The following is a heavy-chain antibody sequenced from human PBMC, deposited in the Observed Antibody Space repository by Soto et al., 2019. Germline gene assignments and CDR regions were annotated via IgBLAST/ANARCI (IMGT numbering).Heavy chain of an antibody. D-gene: IGHD6-13*01. J-gene: IGHJ5*02. CDR2: IIPIFGTA. CDR1: GGTFSSYA. CDR3: ARGRLGYSSSWEWFDP. V-gene: IGHV1-69*01. Sequence: QVQLVQSGAEVKKPGSSVKVSCKASGGTFSSYAISWMRQAPGQGLEWMGGIIPIFGTANYAQKFQGRVTITADESTSTAYMELSSLRSEDTAVYYCARGRLGYSSSWEWFDPWGQGTLVTVSS.